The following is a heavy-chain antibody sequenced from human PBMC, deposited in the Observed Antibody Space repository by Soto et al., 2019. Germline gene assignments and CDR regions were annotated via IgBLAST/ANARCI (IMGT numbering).Heavy chain of an antibody. D-gene: IGHD3-9*01. CDR2: MNPNSGNT. J-gene: IGHJ5*02. Sequence: ASVKVSCKASGYTFTSYDINWVRQATGQGLEWMGWMNPNSGNTGYAQKFQGRVTMTRNTSISTAYMELSSLRSEDTAVYYCARVTHDYDILTGYYGNWFDPWGQGTLVTVSS. CDR3: ARVTHDYDILTGYYGNWFDP. CDR1: GYTFTSYD. V-gene: IGHV1-8*01.